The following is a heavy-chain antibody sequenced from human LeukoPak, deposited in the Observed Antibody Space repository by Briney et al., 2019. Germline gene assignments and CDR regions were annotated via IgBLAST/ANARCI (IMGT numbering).Heavy chain of an antibody. Sequence: ASVKVSCKAFGYTFTTYYIHWVRQAPGQGLEWMGIINPSGGTTNYAQKFQGRVTMTRDTSTSTVYMELSSLRSEDTAVYYCAREKSSSGLDYWGQGTLVTVSS. CDR1: GYTFTTYY. CDR3: AREKSSSGLDY. CDR2: INPSGGTT. J-gene: IGHJ4*02. V-gene: IGHV1-46*01. D-gene: IGHD2-15*01.